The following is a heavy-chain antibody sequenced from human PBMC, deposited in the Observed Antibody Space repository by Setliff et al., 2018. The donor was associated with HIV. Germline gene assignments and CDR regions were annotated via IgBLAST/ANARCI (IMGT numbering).Heavy chain of an antibody. CDR2: IYYTGST. Sequence: SETLSLTCTVSGGSISTSRHYWGWIRQPPGKGLEWIGSIYYTGSTYYNPSLKSRVTITADESTNTAYMELSSLKSEDTAVYYCARDPTGGAARFDYWGQGTLVTVSS. J-gene: IGHJ4*02. D-gene: IGHD6-6*01. V-gene: IGHV4-39*07. CDR1: GGSISTSRHY. CDR3: ARDPTGGAARFDY.